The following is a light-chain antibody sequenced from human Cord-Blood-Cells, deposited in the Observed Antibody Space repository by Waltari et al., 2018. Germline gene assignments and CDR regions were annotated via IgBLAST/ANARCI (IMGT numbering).Light chain of an antibody. CDR3: QVWDSSTV. V-gene: IGLV3-9*01. CDR1: NTGRQN. J-gene: IGLJ1*01. CDR2: RDS. Sequence: SYELTQPLSVSVALGQTARITCGGNNTGRQNVPWYQQKPGQAPVLVIYRDSNRPSGIPERFSGSNSGNTATLTISRAQAGDEADYYCQVWDSSTVFGTGTKVTVL.